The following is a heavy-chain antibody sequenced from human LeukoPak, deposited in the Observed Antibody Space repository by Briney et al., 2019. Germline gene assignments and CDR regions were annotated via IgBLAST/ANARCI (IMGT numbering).Heavy chain of an antibody. CDR1: GFTFSSYS. J-gene: IGHJ6*03. CDR3: ARAGYCSGGSCYSDYYYYYMDV. Sequence: GGSLRLSCAASGFTFSSYSMSWVRQAPGRGLEWVSSFSGSGGSTYYADSVKGRFTISRDNSKNTLYLQMNSLRAEDTAVYYCARAGYCSGGSCYSDYYYYYMDVWGKGTTVTVSS. D-gene: IGHD2-15*01. CDR2: FSGSGGST. V-gene: IGHV3-23*01.